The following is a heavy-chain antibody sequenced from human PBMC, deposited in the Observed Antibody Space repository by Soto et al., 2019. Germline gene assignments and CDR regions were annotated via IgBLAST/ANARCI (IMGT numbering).Heavy chain of an antibody. Sequence: GGSLRLSCAASGFTFDDYAMHWVRQAPGKGLEWVSGISWNSGSIGYADSVKGRFTISRDNAKNSLYLQMNSLRAEDTALYYCAKDHYYGSGSYISADAFDIWGQGTMVTVSS. V-gene: IGHV3-9*01. J-gene: IGHJ3*02. D-gene: IGHD3-10*01. CDR2: ISWNSGSI. CDR1: GFTFDDYA. CDR3: AKDHYYGSGSYISADAFDI.